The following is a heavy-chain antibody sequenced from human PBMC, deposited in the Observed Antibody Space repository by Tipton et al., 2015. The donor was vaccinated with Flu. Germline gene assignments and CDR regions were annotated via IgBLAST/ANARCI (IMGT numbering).Heavy chain of an antibody. V-gene: IGHV4-4*07. CDR3: ARGSGSGTFMICDL. J-gene: IGHJ5*02. D-gene: IGHD3-10*01. CDR2: IYTSGAT. Sequence: TLSLTCTVSGGSLSSYYWSWIRQPAGKGLEWIGRIYTSGATNYNPSLKSRLTMSVDASKQQFSLKLSSVTAADTAVYYCARGSGSGTFMICDLWGQGTLVTVSS. CDR1: GGSLSSYY.